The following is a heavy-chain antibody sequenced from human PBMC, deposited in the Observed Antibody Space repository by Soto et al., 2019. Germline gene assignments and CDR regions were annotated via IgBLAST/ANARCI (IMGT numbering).Heavy chain of an antibody. CDR3: AREMWGRYFDWLIWFDP. CDR1: GGYSIVIGG. J-gene: IGHJ5*02. CDR2: IFHTGTT. Sequence: SEMQPLSYSVSGGYSIVIGGWALIRKPPGRSLEWIASIFHTGTTYYTPSLKSRVTISVDTSKNQFSLRLSSVTAADTAVYYCAREMWGRYFDWLIWFDPWGQGTLVTVSS. V-gene: IGHV4-39*07. D-gene: IGHD3-9*01.